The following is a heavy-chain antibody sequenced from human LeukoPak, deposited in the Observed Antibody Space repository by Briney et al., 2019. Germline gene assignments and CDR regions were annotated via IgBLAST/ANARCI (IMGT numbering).Heavy chain of an antibody. D-gene: IGHD6-6*01. V-gene: IGHV1-69*01. CDR1: GGTFISYA. J-gene: IGHJ4*02. Sequence: SVKVSCKASGGTFISYAISWVRQAPGQGLEWMGGIIPIFGTANYAQKFQGRVTITADESTSTAYMELSSLRSEDTAVYYCATPQVYSSSSLFDYWGQGTLVTVSS. CDR2: IIPIFGTA. CDR3: ATPQVYSSSSLFDY.